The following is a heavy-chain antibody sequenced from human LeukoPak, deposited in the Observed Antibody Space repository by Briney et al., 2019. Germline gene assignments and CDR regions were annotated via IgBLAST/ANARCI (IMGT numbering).Heavy chain of an antibody. Sequence: KSSETLSLTCTVSGVSISSGDYYWSWIRQPPGKGLDWIGYIYSSGSTYYNPSLKSRVAISVDTSKNQFSLRLNSVTAADTAVYYCARTLYGSESLYYFDHWGQGTLVTVSS. V-gene: IGHV4-30-4*01. CDR3: ARTLYGSESLYYFDH. J-gene: IGHJ4*02. CDR1: GVSISSGDYY. CDR2: IYSSGST. D-gene: IGHD3-10*01.